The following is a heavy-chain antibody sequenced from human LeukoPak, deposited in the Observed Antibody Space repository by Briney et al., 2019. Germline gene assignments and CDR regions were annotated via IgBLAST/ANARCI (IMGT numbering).Heavy chain of an antibody. CDR2: IGSSSDYI. V-gene: IGHV3-21*01. J-gene: IGHJ4*02. CDR3: ARTYGGDGGQRFDY. Sequence: PGGSLRLSCAASGFTFSSYAMSWVRQAPGKGLEWVSSIGSSSDYIYYADSVKDRFTISRDNAKNSLYLQMNSLRAEDTAIYYCARTYGGDGGQRFDYWGQGTLVTVSS. CDR1: GFTFSSYA. D-gene: IGHD2-21*02.